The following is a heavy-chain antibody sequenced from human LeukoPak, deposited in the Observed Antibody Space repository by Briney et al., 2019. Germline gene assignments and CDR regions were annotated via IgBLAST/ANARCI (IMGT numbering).Heavy chain of an antibody. CDR1: GFTFTTYA. J-gene: IGHJ4*02. CDR3: VKDPGWGSGSYFDL. D-gene: IGHD3-16*01. Sequence: LSGGSLRLSCSASGFTFTTYAMHWVRQAPGKGLEFVSAINGDGDQTYYADSVKGRFTISRDNSENSLYLQMNSLRADDTAVYYCVKDPGWGSGSYFDLWGQGSLVTVSS. V-gene: IGHV3-64D*06. CDR2: INGDGDQT.